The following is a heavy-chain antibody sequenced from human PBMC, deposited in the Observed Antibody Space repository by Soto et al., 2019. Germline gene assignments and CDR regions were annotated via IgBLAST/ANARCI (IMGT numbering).Heavy chain of an antibody. Sequence: SETLSLTCAVYGGSFSGYYWSWIRQPPGKGLEWIGEINHSGSTNYNPSLKSRVTISVDTSKNQFSLKLSSVTAADTAVYYCARGGAAAGKARSFRFDPWGQGTLVTVSS. D-gene: IGHD6-13*01. CDR2: INHSGST. CDR3: ARGGAAAGKARSFRFDP. V-gene: IGHV4-34*01. J-gene: IGHJ5*02. CDR1: GGSFSGYY.